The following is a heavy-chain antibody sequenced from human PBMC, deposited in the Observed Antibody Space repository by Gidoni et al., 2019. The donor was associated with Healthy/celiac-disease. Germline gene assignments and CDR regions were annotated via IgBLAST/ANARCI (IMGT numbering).Heavy chain of an antibody. CDR1: GGTFSRFA. J-gene: IGHJ6*02. D-gene: IGHD3-10*01. CDR2: IIPILGTA. V-gene: IGHV1-69*01. Sequence: QVQLVQSGAEVTKPGSSVQVSCKASGGTFSRFAIRWVRQAPGQGLAGMGGIIPILGTANDAQKFQGRVTITADESTSTAYRELSSLRSEDTAVYYCARGLDGAGSYLDYYYGMDVWGQGTTVTVSS. CDR3: ARGLDGAGSYLDYYYGMDV.